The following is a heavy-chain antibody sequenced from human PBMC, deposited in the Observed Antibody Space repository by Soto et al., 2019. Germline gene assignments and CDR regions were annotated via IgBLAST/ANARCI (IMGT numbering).Heavy chain of an antibody. CDR1: GGSISSYY. V-gene: IGHV4-59*08. CDR2: IYYSGST. D-gene: IGHD5-18*01. CDR3: ARVMRYNNWFDP. Sequence: SETLSLTCTVSGGSISSYYWSWIRQPPGKGLEWIGYIYYSGSTNYNPSLKSRVTISVDTSKNQFSLKLSSVTAADTAVYYCARVMRYNNWFDPWGQGTLVTVS. J-gene: IGHJ5*02.